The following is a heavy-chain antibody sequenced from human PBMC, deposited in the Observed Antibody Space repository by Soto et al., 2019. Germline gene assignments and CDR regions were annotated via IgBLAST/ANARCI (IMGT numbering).Heavy chain of an antibody. J-gene: IGHJ4*02. CDR3: ARQYCSSTSCYTRNYYFDY. CDR2: IIPIFGTA. CDR1: GGTFSSYA. Sequence: QVQLVQSGAEVKKPGSSVKVSCKASGGTFSSYAISWVRQAPGQGLEWMGGIIPIFGTANYAQKFQGRVTITADESTSTAYMGLSSLRSEDTAVYYCARQYCSSTSCYTRNYYFDYWGQGTLVAVSS. D-gene: IGHD2-2*02. V-gene: IGHV1-69*01.